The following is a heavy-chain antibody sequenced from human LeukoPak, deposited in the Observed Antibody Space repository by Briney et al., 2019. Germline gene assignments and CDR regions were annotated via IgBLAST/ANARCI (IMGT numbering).Heavy chain of an antibody. CDR1: GGSISSYY. CDR2: IYYSGST. CDR3: ARSPTVAAPDY. J-gene: IGHJ4*02. V-gene: IGHV4-59*01. D-gene: IGHD6-19*01. Sequence: SEALSPTCTVSGGSISSYYWSWIRQPPGKGLEWIGYIYYSGSTNYNPSLKSRVTISVDTSKNQFSLKLSSVTAADTAVYYCARSPTVAAPDYWGQGTLVTVSS.